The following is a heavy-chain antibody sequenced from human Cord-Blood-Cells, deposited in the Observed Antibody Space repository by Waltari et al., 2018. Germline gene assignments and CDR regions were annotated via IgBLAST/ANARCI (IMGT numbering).Heavy chain of an antibody. CDR1: GYPLTELS. CDR3: ATTHPVREMRSLAFDI. D-gene: IGHD3-16*01. J-gene: IGHJ3*02. Sequence: QVQLVQSGAEVKKPGASVKVSCKVSGYPLTELSMPWVRQAPGKGLEWMGGFDPEDGETIYAQKFQGRVTMTEDTSTDTAYMELSSLRSEDTAVYYCATTHPVREMRSLAFDIWGQGTMVTVSS. CDR2: FDPEDGET. V-gene: IGHV1-24*01.